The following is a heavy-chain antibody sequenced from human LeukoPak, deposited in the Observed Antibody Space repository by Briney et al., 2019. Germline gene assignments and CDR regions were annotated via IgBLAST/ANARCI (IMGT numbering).Heavy chain of an antibody. D-gene: IGHD3-22*01. CDR3: ARVLASYYDRTSWFHS. CDR2: IYYSGST. J-gene: IGHJ5*01. CDR1: GGSISIYY. Sequence: SETLSLTCTVSGGSISIYYWSWIRQPPGKGLEWIGYIYYSGSTNYNPSLTSRVTISVDTSKNQFSLKLSSVTAAGTAVYYCARVLASYYDRTSWFHSSGEGNLVTV. V-gene: IGHV4-59*08.